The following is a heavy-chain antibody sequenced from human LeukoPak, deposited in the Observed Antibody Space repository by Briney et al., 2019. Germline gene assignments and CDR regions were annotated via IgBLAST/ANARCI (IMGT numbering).Heavy chain of an antibody. CDR3: ARGIPGTTLLHCSSTSCYVFDP. V-gene: IGHV1-2*02. CDR1: GYTFTGYY. Sequence: GASVKVSCKASGYTFTGYYMHWVRQAPGQGLEWMGWINPNSGGTNYAQKFQGRVTMTRDTSISTAYMELSRLRSDDTAVYYCARGIPGTTLLHCSSTSCYVFDPWGQGTLVTVSS. D-gene: IGHD2-2*01. CDR2: INPNSGGT. J-gene: IGHJ5*02.